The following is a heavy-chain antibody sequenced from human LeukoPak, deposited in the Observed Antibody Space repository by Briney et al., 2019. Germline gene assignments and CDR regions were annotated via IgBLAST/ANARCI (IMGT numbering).Heavy chain of an antibody. CDR3: ARGVYDILTGPHTSSFDY. Sequence: GGSLRLSCAASGFTFTSYGISWVRQAPGQGLEWMGWISAYNGNTNYAQKLQGRVTMTTDTSTSTAYMELRSLRSDDTAVYYCARGVYDILTGPHTSSFDYWGQGTLVTVSS. J-gene: IGHJ4*02. CDR1: GFTFTSYG. CDR2: ISAYNGNT. D-gene: IGHD3-9*01. V-gene: IGHV1-18*01.